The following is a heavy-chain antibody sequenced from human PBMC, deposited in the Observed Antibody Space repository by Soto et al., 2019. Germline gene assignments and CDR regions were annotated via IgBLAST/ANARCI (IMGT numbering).Heavy chain of an antibody. CDR2: ISFDGSDK. CDR3: VGGQYYFDY. V-gene: IGHV3-33*03. CDR1: GFMFSSYG. D-gene: IGHD3-10*01. Sequence: QVQLVESGGGVVQPGRSLRLSCAASGFMFSSYGMHWVREAPGKGLEWVAHISFDGSDKNYADSVKGRFTISRDNSKNTLFVQMNSLRPEDTALYYCVGGQYYFDYRGQGTRVTVSS. J-gene: IGHJ4*02.